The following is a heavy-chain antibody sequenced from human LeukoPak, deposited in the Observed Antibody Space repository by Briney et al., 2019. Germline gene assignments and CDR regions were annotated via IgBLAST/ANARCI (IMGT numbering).Heavy chain of an antibody. CDR1: GYTFTGYY. Sequence: ASVKVSCKASGYTFTGYYMHWVRQAPGQGLEWMGWINTNTGSPSYALDFTGRLVLSLDTSVSTAHLHLDSLKAEDTAVYFCARIGYHTLDYWGQGTLVTVSS. J-gene: IGHJ4*02. V-gene: IGHV7-4-1*01. CDR2: INTNTGSP. D-gene: IGHD3-3*01. CDR3: ARIGYHTLDY.